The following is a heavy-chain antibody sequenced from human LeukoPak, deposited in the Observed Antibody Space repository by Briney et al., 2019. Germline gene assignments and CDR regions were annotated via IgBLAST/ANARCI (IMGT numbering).Heavy chain of an antibody. J-gene: IGHJ1*01. CDR2: IIPILGIA. CDR1: GGTFSSYA. D-gene: IGHD6-19*01. Sequence: ASVKVSCKASGGTFSSYAISWVRQAPGQGLEWMGRIIPILGIANYAQKFQGRVTITADKSTSTAYMELRSLRSDDTAVYYCARAYSSGWWPTSDFQHWGQGTLVTVSS. CDR3: ARAYSSGWWPTSDFQH. V-gene: IGHV1-69*04.